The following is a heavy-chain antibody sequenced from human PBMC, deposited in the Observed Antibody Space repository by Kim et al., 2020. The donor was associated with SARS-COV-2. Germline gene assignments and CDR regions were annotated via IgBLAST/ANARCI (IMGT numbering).Heavy chain of an antibody. CDR2: IWYDGSNK. CDR1: GFTFSSYG. CDR3: AKASPRTIAAAPDY. J-gene: IGHJ4*02. V-gene: IGHV3-33*06. Sequence: GGSLRLSCAASGFTFSSYGMHWVRQAPGKGLEWVAVIWYDGSNKYYADSVKGRFTISRDNSKNTLYLQMNSLRAEDTAVYYCAKASPRTIAAAPDYWGQGTLVTVSS. D-gene: IGHD6-13*01.